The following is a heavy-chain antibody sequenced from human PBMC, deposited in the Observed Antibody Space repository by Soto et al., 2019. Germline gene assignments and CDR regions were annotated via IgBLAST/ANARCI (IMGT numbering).Heavy chain of an antibody. CDR2: ISPDGSRT. CDR1: GIIFSRYW. CDR3: AVHGDYDAFDI. J-gene: IGHJ3*02. D-gene: IGHD4-17*01. Sequence: EVQVVESGGGLVQPGGSLRLSCAASGIIFSRYWTHWVRQAPGKGLVWVSRISPDGSRTSYADSVKGRFTNSRDNAKNTLSLQVNSLRVDDTAVYYCAVHGDYDAFDIWGQGTMVTVSS. V-gene: IGHV3-74*01.